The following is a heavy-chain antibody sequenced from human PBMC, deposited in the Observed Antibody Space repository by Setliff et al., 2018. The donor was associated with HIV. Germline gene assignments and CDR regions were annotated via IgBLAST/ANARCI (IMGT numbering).Heavy chain of an antibody. V-gene: IGHV1-46*01. CDR2: INPSGDNT. CDR3: ARGRGGYYSILAVYFDY. D-gene: IGHD3-22*01. CDR1: GYTFTSYY. Sequence: ASVKVSCKASGYTFTSYYMHWVRQAPGQGLEWMGIINPSGDNTGYAQKFQGRVTMTRNTSISTAYMELSSLRSEDTAVYYCARGRGGYYSILAVYFDYWGQGTLVTVSS. J-gene: IGHJ4*02.